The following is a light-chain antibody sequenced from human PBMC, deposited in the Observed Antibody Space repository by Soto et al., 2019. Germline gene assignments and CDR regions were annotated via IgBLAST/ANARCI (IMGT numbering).Light chain of an antibody. J-gene: IGKJ5*01. CDR3: QQYHNWPLT. CDR2: GAS. V-gene: IGKV3-15*01. Sequence: ELVMTQSPDTLSVSPGARAPLSCRASQSVGTKLAWYQQKPGQAPGLLIYGASTRATGLPARFSGSGSGTEFTLTISSLQSEDFAVYYCQQYHNWPLTFGQGTRLEIK. CDR1: QSVGTK.